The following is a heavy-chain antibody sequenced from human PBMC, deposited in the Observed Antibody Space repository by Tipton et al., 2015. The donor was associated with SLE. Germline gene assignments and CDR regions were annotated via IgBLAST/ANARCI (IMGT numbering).Heavy chain of an antibody. D-gene: IGHD1/OR15-1a*01. V-gene: IGHV4-34*01. CDR1: GGSFSGYY. Sequence: TLSLTCAVYGGSFSGYYWTWIRQPPGKGLEWIGEINHSGNTNFNSSLKSRVTISVDTSRNQFSLKLTSVTAADTAVYFCARVPLGQRQTGYWYSDLWGRGTLVTVSS. J-gene: IGHJ2*01. CDR3: ARVPLGQRQTGYWYSDL. CDR2: INHSGNT.